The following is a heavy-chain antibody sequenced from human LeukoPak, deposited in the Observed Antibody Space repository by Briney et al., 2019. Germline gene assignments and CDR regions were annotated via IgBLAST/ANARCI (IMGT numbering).Heavy chain of an antibody. CDR1: GFTFSSYG. CDR3: AKDQRNYDILTGYEVSWFDP. J-gene: IGHJ5*02. V-gene: IGHV3-30*02. Sequence: PGGSLRLSCAASGFTFSSYGMHWVRQAPGKGLEWVAFIRYNVSNKYYADSVKGRFTISRDNSKNTLYLQMNSLRAEDTAVYYCAKDQRNYDILTGYEVSWFDPWGQGTLVTVS. CDR2: IRYNVSNK. D-gene: IGHD3-9*01.